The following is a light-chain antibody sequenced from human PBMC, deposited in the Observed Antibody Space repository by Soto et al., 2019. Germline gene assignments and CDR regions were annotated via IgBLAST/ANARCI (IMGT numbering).Light chain of an antibody. CDR1: EDILSH. V-gene: IGKV1-9*01. CDR2: AAA. Sequence: DIQMTQSPSSLSASVGDRVTITCRASEDILSHLAWYQQKPGKAPNLLIYAAAYLQSGVPSRFGGSRSETEFTLTITSLQPEDFATYYCQQVKNYPRTFGQGTKVDIK. CDR3: QQVKNYPRT. J-gene: IGKJ1*01.